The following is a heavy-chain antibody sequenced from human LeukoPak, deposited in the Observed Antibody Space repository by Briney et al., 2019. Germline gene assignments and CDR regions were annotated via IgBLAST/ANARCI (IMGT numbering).Heavy chain of an antibody. D-gene: IGHD5-12*01. CDR2: INHSGST. J-gene: IGHJ4*02. V-gene: IGHV4-34*01. CDR1: GGSFSGYY. CDR3: ARVGYSGYDPGDY. Sequence: SETLSLTCAVYGGSFSGYYWSWIRQPPGKGLEWIGEINHSGSTNYNPSLKSRVTISVDTSKNQFSLKLSSVTAADTAVYYCARVGYSGYDPGDYWGQGTLVTVSS.